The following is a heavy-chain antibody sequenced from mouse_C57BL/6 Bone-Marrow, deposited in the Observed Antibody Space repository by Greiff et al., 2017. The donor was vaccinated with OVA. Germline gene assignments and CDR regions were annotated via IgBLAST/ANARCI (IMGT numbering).Heavy chain of an antibody. CDR1: GFTFSDFY. CDR2: SRNKANDYTT. D-gene: IGHD2-1*01. V-gene: IGHV7-1*01. Sequence: EVQGVESGGGLVQSGRSLRLSCATSGFTFSDFYMEWVRQAPGKGLEWIAASRNKANDYTTEYSASVKGRFIVSRDTSQSILYLQMNALRAEDTAIYYCARDAIYQGAMDYWGQGTSVTVSS. CDR3: ARDAIYQGAMDY. J-gene: IGHJ4*01.